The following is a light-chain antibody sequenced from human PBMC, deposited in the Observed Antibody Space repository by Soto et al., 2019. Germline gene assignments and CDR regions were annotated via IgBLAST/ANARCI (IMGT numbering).Light chain of an antibody. CDR3: SSYTNSNTYVV. J-gene: IGLJ2*01. CDR2: EVS. V-gene: IGLV2-14*01. Sequence: QSALTQPASVSGSPGQSITISCTGTSSDVGGYNYVSWYQQRPGKVPKLMIYEVSNRPSGVSNRFSGSKSGNTASLTISGLQAEDEADYYCSSYTNSNTYVVLGGGTQLTVL. CDR1: SSDVGGYNY.